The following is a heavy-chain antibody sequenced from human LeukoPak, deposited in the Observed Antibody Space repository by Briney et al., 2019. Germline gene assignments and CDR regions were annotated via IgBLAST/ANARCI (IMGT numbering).Heavy chain of an antibody. V-gene: IGHV4-59*01. CDR3: ARGVVVAATHFDY. Sequence: SETLSLTCTVSGGSISSYYWSWIPQPPGKGLEWIGYIYYSGSTNYNPSLKSRVTISVDTSKNQFSLKLSSVTAADTAVYYCARGVVVAATHFDYWGPGTLVTVSS. J-gene: IGHJ4*02. CDR2: IYYSGST. D-gene: IGHD2-15*01. CDR1: GGSISSYY.